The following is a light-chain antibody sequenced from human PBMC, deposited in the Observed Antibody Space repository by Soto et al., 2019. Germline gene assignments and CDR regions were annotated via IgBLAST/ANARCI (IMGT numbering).Light chain of an antibody. CDR1: QTVSLY. V-gene: IGKV1-39*01. CDR3: QQSYRAPLT. J-gene: IGKJ4*01. Sequence: DIQMTQSPSSLSASVGDRVTITCRASQTVSLYLNWYQQKPGEAPKSLIFAASNLQSGVPSRFSGSGSGTHFTLTISSLQPEDFATYYCQQSYRAPLTFGGGTKVEI. CDR2: AAS.